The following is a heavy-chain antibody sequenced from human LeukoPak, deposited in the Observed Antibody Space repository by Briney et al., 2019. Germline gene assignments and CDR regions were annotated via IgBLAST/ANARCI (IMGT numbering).Heavy chain of an antibody. D-gene: IGHD6-19*01. V-gene: IGHV3-9*01. CDR1: GFTFDDYA. CDR2: ISWNSGSI. CDR3: AKEFGVAGRYYGMDV. Sequence: GGSLRLSCAASGFTFDDYAMHWVRQAPGKGLEWVSGISWNSGSIGYADSVKGRFTISRDNAKNSLYLQMNSLRAEDTALYYCAKEFGVAGRYYGMDVWGQGTTVTVSS. J-gene: IGHJ6*02.